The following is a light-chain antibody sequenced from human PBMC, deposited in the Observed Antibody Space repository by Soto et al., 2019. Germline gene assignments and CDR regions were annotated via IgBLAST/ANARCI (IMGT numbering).Light chain of an antibody. J-gene: IGKJ4*01. CDR1: QSVSGY. CDR2: DAS. CDR3: QQCRNWPLT. V-gene: IGKV3-11*01. Sequence: VVAHSPVTVSLSPRERATLSCRASQSVSGYLAWYQQKPGQPPRLLIYDASNRATGIPARFSGSGSGTDFTLTITSLEPEDFAVYYCQQCRNWPLTFGGGTKVDIK.